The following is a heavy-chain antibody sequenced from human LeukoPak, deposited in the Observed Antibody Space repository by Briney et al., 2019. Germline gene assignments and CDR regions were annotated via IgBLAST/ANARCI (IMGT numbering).Heavy chain of an antibody. D-gene: IGHD3-10*01. CDR2: MNPNSGNT. Sequence: ASVKVSCKASGYTFTSYDINWVRQATGQGLEWMGWMNPNSGNTGYAQKFQGRVTMTRNTFISTAYMELSSLRSEDTAVYYCAREWLWFGEASTVYDYWGQGTLVTVSS. CDR1: GYTFTSYD. V-gene: IGHV1-8*01. J-gene: IGHJ4*02. CDR3: AREWLWFGEASTVYDY.